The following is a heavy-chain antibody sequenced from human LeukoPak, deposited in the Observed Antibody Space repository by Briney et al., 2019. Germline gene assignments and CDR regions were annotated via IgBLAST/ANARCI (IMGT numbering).Heavy chain of an antibody. D-gene: IGHD3-22*01. J-gene: IGHJ3*02. CDR3: TTDLTYYYDSSGYPYAFDI. Sequence: GGSLRLSCAASGFTFSNAWMSWVRQAPGKGLEWVSRIKSKTDGGTTDYAAPVKGRFTISRDDSKNTLYLQMNSLKTEDTAVYYCTTDLTYYYDSSGYPYAFDIWGQGTMVTVSS. V-gene: IGHV3-15*01. CDR1: GFTFSNAW. CDR2: IKSKTDGGTT.